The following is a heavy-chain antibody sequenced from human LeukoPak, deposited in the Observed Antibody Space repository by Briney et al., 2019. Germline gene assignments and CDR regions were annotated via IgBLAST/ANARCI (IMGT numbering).Heavy chain of an antibody. CDR2: IRYDGSNK. V-gene: IGHV3-30*02. D-gene: IGHD3-10*01. J-gene: IGHJ4*02. CDR1: GFTFSSYG. CDR3: AKGRGDKVTMVRGVIIAPYYFDC. Sequence: WGSLRLSCAASGFTFSSYGMHWVRQAPGKGLEWVAFIRYDGSNKYYADSVKGRFTISRDNSKNTLYLQMNSLRAEDTAVYYCAKGRGDKVTMVRGVIIAPYYFDCWGQGTLVTVSS.